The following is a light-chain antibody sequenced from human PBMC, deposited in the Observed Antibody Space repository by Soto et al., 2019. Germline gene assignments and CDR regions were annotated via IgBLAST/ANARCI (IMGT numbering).Light chain of an antibody. CDR1: TSNIGSNT. CDR3: AAWDDSLNGVI. CDR2: SNN. Sequence: QSVLTQPPSASGTPGQRVTFSCSGSTSNIGSNTVNWYQQLPGTAPKLSIYSNNQRPSGVPDRFSGSKSGTSASLAISGLQSEDETDYYCAAWDDSLNGVIFGGGTKLTVL. V-gene: IGLV1-44*01. J-gene: IGLJ2*01.